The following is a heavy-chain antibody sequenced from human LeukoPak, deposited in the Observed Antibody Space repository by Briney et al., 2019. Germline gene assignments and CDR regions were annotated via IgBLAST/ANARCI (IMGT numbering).Heavy chain of an antibody. CDR2: IYHSGST. D-gene: IGHD3-10*01. V-gene: IGHV4-4*02. CDR1: GGSISSGNW. J-gene: IGHJ3*02. CDR3: ARATMVRGVSDAFDI. Sequence: SGTLSLTCAVSGGSISSGNWWSWVRQPPGKGLEWIGEIYHSGSTNYNPSLKSRVTISVDKSKNQFSLKLSSVTAADTAVYYCARATMVRGVSDAFDIWGQGTMVTVSS.